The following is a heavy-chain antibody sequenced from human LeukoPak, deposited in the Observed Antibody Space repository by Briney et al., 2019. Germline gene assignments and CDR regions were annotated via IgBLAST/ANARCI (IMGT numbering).Heavy chain of an antibody. J-gene: IGHJ4*02. CDR3: ARDRGGGFDLAFFDH. Sequence: EASVKVSCKSSGGSSSTYAVNWVRQAPGQGLEWMGRLIPVLGMSHYAPGFQGRVTLTADRSTNTAYMELDRLTSDDTAVYFCARDRGGGFDLAFFDHWGQGTLVTVSS. CDR1: GGSSSTYA. CDR2: LIPVLGMS. V-gene: IGHV1-69*04. D-gene: IGHD5-12*01.